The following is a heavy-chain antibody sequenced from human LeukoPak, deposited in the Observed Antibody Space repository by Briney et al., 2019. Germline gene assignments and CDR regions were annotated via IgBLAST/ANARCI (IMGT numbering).Heavy chain of an antibody. D-gene: IGHD6-13*01. CDR2: IYPDDSDT. CDR1: GGSISSYY. J-gene: IGHJ4*02. CDR3: AIGRGGQQLGDY. V-gene: IGHV5-51*01. Sequence: ETLSLTCTVSGGSISSYYWSWIRQPPGKGLEWMGIIYPDDSDTRYSPSFQGQVTISADKSISTAYLQWSSLKASDTAMYYCAIGRGGQQLGDYWGQGTLVTVSS.